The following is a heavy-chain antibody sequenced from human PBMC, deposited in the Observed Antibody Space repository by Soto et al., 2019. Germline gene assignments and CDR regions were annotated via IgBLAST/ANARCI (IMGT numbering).Heavy chain of an antibody. CDR3: VRDGTKTLRDWFDP. CDR1: GASISGFY. CDR2: IYATGTT. V-gene: IGHV4-4*07. J-gene: IGHJ5*02. Sequence: ETLSLTCTVAGASISGFYWSWIRKSAGKGLEWIGRIYATGTTDYNPSLKSRVMMSVDTSKKQFSLNLRSVTAADTAVYYCVRDGTKTLRDWFDPWGQGISVTVSS. D-gene: IGHD1-1*01.